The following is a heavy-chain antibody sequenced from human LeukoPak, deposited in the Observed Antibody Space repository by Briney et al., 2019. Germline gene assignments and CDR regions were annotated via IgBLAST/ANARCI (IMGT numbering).Heavy chain of an antibody. CDR1: GYTFTGYY. CDR2: INPNSGGT. J-gene: IGHJ3*02. D-gene: IGHD4-17*01. Sequence: ASVKVSCKASGYTFTGYYMHWVRQAPGQGLEWMGRINPNSGGTNYAQKFQGRVTMTRDTSISTAYMELRSLRSDDTAVYYCAGGDYDAFDIWGQGTMVTVSS. CDR3: AGGDYDAFDI. V-gene: IGHV1-2*06.